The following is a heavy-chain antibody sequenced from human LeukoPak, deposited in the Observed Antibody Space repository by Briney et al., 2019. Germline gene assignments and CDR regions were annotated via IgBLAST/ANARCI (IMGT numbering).Heavy chain of an antibody. V-gene: IGHV3-23*01. CDR3: AKDFRGVYDGDAFDI. Sequence: PGGSLRLSCAASGFTFSSYGMSWVRQAPGTGLEWVSAISGSGGSTYYADSVKGRFTISRDNSKNTLYLQMNSLRAEDTAVYYCAKDFRGVYDGDAFDIWGQGTMVTVSS. D-gene: IGHD3-10*01. CDR1: GFTFSSYG. J-gene: IGHJ3*02. CDR2: ISGSGGST.